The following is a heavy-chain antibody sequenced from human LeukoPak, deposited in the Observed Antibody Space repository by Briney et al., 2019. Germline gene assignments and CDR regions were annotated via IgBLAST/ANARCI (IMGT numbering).Heavy chain of an antibody. Sequence: GESLKISCKVSGYSFTIYWIGWVRQMPGKGLEWMGIIYPGDSDTRYNPSFEGQVTISADKSISTAYLQWSSLKASDTAMYYCARHRAIAVAGSGYGYWGQGTLVTVSS. CDR2: IYPGDSDT. J-gene: IGHJ4*02. V-gene: IGHV5-51*01. D-gene: IGHD6-19*01. CDR3: ARHRAIAVAGSGYGY. CDR1: GYSFTIYW.